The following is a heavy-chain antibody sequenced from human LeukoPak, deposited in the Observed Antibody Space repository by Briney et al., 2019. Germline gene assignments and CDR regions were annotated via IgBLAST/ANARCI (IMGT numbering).Heavy chain of an antibody. D-gene: IGHD3-10*01. Sequence: PSETMSLTCAVYGGSFSGYYSSWDRQPPRNGREWNGEIQHSGSANYNPSLKGRFTISVDTSKNQFSLKLSSVTAADTAVYYCARGPPITMVRGVIITRWFDPWGQGTLVTVSS. J-gene: IGHJ5*02. CDR2: IQHSGSA. CDR1: GGSFSGYY. CDR3: ARGPPITMVRGVIITRWFDP. V-gene: IGHV4-34*01.